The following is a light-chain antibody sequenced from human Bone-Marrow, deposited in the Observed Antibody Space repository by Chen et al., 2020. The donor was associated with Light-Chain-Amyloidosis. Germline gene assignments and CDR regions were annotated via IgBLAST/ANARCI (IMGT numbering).Light chain of an antibody. Sequence: EIVLPQSPGTLSLSPGEGTNLSCRASQTISSNYLTWYQQIFGQAPRLLIYGSSSRATGIPDRFTGSGSGTDFTLTINRLEPEDFAMYYCQQYGTSPLTFGGGTKVEIK. V-gene: IGKV3-20*01. J-gene: IGKJ4*01. CDR3: QQYGTSPLT. CDR1: QTISSNY. CDR2: GSS.